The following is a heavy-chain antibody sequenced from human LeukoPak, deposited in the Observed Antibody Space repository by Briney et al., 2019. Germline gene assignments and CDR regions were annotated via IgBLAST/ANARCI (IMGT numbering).Heavy chain of an antibody. CDR1: GYTFTSYG. D-gene: IGHD4-11*01. J-gene: IGHJ6*02. Sequence: ASVKVSCKASGYTFTSYGISWVRQAPGQGLEWMGWISAYNGNTNYAQKLQGRVTMTTDTSTSTAYMELRSLRSDDTAVYYCARDPIREAIYGNYAGDYYYGMDVWGQGTTVTVSS. CDR3: ARDPIREAIYGNYAGDYYYGMDV. CDR2: ISAYNGNT. V-gene: IGHV1-18*01.